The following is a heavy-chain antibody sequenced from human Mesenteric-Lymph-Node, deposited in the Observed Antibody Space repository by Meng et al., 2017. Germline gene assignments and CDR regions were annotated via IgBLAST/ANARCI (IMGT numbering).Heavy chain of an antibody. CDR1: GFTFSSYA. J-gene: IGHJ6*02. CDR2: ISYDGSNK. CDR3: ARDRDLEWLSKTEYYYYGMDV. D-gene: IGHD3-3*01. Sequence: GESLKISCTASGFTFSSYAMHWVRQAPGKGLEWVAVISYDGSNKYYADSVKGRFTISRDNSKNTLYLQMNSLRAEDTAVYYCARDRDLEWLSKTEYYYYGMDVWGQGTTVTVSS. V-gene: IGHV3-30*01.